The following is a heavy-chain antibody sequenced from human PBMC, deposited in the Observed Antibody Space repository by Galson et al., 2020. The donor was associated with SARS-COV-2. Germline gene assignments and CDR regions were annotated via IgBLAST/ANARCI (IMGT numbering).Heavy chain of an antibody. CDR1: GFTFSSYD. CDR2: IGTAGDT. V-gene: IGHV3-13*01. CDR3: ARGGAAGTVWYFDL. Sequence: TGGSLRLSCAASGFTFSSYDMHWVRQATGKGLEWVSAIGTAGDTYYPGSVKGRFTISRENAKNSLYLQMNSLRAGDTAVYYCARGGAAGTVWYFDLWGRDTLVTVSS. D-gene: IGHD6-13*01. J-gene: IGHJ2*01.